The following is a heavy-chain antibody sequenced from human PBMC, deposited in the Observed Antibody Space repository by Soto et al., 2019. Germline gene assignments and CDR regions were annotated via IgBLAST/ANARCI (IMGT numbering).Heavy chain of an antibody. CDR2: IIPVLNKA. D-gene: IGHD3-3*01. Sequence: ASVKVSCKASGGTFINSAITWVRQAPGQGLQWMGGIIPVLNKAHYAQTFQDRVTITADESTDTAYMELRDLRSEDTALYYCAIGRFLAGTLGYFDSWGPGPLLTVSS. CDR3: AIGRFLAGTLGYFDS. CDR1: GGTFINSA. V-gene: IGHV1-69*10. J-gene: IGHJ4*02.